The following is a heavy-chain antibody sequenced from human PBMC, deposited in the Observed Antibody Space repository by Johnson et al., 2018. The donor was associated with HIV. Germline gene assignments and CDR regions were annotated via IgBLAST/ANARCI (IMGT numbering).Heavy chain of an antibody. V-gene: IGHV3-30-3*01. CDR2: ISYDGSNK. CDR3: ARGRWLQSKSDAFDI. CDR1: GFTFSSYA. D-gene: IGHD5-24*01. J-gene: IGHJ3*02. Sequence: QVQLVESGGGLVQPGGSLRLSCAASGFTFSSYAMHWVRQAPGKGLEWVAVISYDGSNKYYADSVKGRFTISRDNSKNTLYLQMNSLRAEDTAVYYCARGRWLQSKSDAFDIWGQGTMVTVSS.